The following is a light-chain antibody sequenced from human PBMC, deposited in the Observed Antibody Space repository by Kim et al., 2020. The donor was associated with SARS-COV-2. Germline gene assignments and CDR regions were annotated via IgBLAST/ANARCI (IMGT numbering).Light chain of an antibody. V-gene: IGKV1-5*03. CDR2: KAS. CDR1: QTISSW. Sequence: DIQMTQSPSTLSASVGDRVTITCRASQTISSWLAWYQQKPGKAPKLLISKASNLESGVPSRFSGGGSGTEFTLTISSLQPDDFATYYCQQYNSYSYTFGQGTKLEI. J-gene: IGKJ2*01. CDR3: QQYNSYSYT.